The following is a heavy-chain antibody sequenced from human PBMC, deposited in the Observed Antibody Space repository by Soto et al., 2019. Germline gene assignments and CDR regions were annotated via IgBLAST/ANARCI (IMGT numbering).Heavy chain of an antibody. Sequence: QVQLVQSGAEVKKPGSSVKVSCRASGDTFSRYTVNWVRQAPGRGLEWLGRIIPVLGTTDYAQKFKGRVTITAEKSTNLVYMELSSLRSEDRAVYYCARRRYCGYDCYHKHYYGMDVWGQGTTVTVAS. J-gene: IGHJ6*02. V-gene: IGHV1-69*08. D-gene: IGHD2-21*02. CDR3: ARRRYCGYDCYHKHYYGMDV. CDR1: GDTFSRYT. CDR2: IIPVLGTT.